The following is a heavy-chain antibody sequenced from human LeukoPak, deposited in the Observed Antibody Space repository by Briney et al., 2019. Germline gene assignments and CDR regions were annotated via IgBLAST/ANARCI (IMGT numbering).Heavy chain of an antibody. CDR1: GYTFTSYG. D-gene: IGHD1-26*01. V-gene: IGHV1-18*01. CDR2: ISAYNGNT. CDR3: ARGVSYYLYYYYMDV. J-gene: IGHJ6*03. Sequence: ASVKVSCKASGYTFTSYGISWVRQAPGQGLEWMGWISAYNGNTNYAQKLQGRVTMTTDTSTSTAYMELRSLRSDDTAVYYCARGVSYYLYYYYMDVWGKGTTVTVSS.